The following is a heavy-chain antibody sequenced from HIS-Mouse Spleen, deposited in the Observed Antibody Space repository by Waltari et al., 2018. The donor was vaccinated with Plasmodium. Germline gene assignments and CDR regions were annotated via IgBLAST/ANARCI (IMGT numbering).Heavy chain of an antibody. CDR3: AREDILTGYYNDYWYFDL. V-gene: IGHV3-21*01. Sequence: EVQLVESGGGLVKPGGSLRLSCAASGVTFSGYSMNWVLQAPGKGLEWVSSISSSSSYIYYADSVKGRFTISRDNAKNSLYLQMNSLRAEDTAVYYCAREDILTGYYNDYWYFDLWGRGTLVTVSS. CDR1: GVTFSGYS. CDR2: ISSSSSYI. J-gene: IGHJ2*01. D-gene: IGHD3-9*01.